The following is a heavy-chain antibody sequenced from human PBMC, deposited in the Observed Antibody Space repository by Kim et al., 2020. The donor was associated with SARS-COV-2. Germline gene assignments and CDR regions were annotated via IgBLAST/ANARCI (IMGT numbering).Heavy chain of an antibody. CDR2: ISSSSSYT. V-gene: IGHV3-11*06. Sequence: GGSLRLSCAASGFTFSNYYMSWIRQAPGKGLEWVSYISSSSSYTNYADSVKGRFTISRDNAKNSLYLQMNSLRAEDTAVYYCARLRGWLQLGPIDYWGQGTLVTVSS. D-gene: IGHD5-12*01. CDR1: GFTFSNYY. CDR3: ARLRGWLQLGPIDY. J-gene: IGHJ4*02.